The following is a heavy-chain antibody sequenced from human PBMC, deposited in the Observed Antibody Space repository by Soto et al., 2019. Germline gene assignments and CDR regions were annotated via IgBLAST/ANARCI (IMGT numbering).Heavy chain of an antibody. CDR2: IYYSGST. V-gene: IGHV4-31*03. D-gene: IGHD3-9*01. CDR3: ARGNLYYDILTGYSRPLDY. CDR1: GGSISSGGYY. J-gene: IGHJ4*02. Sequence: QVQLQESGPGLVKPSQTLSLTCTVSGGSISSGGYYWSWIRQHPGKGLEWIGYIYYSGSTYYNPSLKRRVTISVDTSKNQFSLKLSSVTAADTAVYYCARGNLYYDILTGYSRPLDYWGQGTLVTVSS.